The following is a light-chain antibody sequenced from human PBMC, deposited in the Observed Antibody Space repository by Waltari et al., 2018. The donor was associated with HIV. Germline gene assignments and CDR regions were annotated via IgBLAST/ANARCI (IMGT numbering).Light chain of an antibody. J-gene: IGKJ3*01. CDR1: QSIGNF. Sequence: DIPMTQSPSSLSTSVGDKLTMTCRASQSIGNFLNWYQQGPGKAPKLLIYAASSLQSGVPSRFSGSGSGTDFTLTISSLQPEDFATYYCQQTYSTPLIFGPGTKVDIK. V-gene: IGKV1-39*01. CDR3: QQTYSTPLI. CDR2: AAS.